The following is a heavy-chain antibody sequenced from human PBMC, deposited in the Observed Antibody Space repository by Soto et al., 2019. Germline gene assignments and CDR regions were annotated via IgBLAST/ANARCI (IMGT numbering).Heavy chain of an antibody. Sequence: SETLSLTCTVSGGSISSYYWSWIRQPPGKGLEWIGYIYYSGSTNYNPSLKSRVTISVDTSKNQFSLKLSSVTAADTAVYYCARVGMTNDYWGQGTLVTVSS. J-gene: IGHJ4*02. V-gene: IGHV4-59*01. CDR2: IYYSGST. D-gene: IGHD1-20*01. CDR1: GGSISSYY. CDR3: ARVGMTNDY.